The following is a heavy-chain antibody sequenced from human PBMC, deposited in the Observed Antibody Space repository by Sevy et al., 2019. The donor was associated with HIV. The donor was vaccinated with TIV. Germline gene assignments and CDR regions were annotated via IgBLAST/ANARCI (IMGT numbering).Heavy chain of an antibody. D-gene: IGHD2-21*01. CDR1: GGTFNSFT. V-gene: IGHV1-69*13. Sequence: ASVKVSCKASGGTFNSFTINWVRQAPGQGLAWMGGIIPLFGTTNDAQRLQGRVTITADESTSTAYMELSSLRSDDTAVYYCARGGGAVDYGMDVWGQGTTVTVSS. J-gene: IGHJ6*02. CDR2: IIPLFGTT. CDR3: ARGGGAVDYGMDV.